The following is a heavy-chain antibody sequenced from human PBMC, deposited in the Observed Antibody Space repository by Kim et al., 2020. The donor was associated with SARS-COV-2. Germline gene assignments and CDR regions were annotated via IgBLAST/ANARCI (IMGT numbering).Heavy chain of an antibody. Sequence: SETLSLTCAVYGGSFSGYYWSWIRQPPGKGLEWIGEINHSGSTNYNPSLKSRVTISVDTSKNQFSLKLSSVTAADTAVYYCARGLLVVVPPAPGHWFDPWGQGTLVTVSS. CDR1: GGSFSGYY. V-gene: IGHV4-34*01. J-gene: IGHJ5*02. CDR3: ARGLLVVVPPAPGHWFDP. CDR2: INHSGST. D-gene: IGHD2-2*01.